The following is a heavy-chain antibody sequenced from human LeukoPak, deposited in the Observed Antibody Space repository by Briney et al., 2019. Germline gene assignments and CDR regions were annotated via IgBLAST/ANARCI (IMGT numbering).Heavy chain of an antibody. J-gene: IGHJ3*02. Sequence: ASVKVSCKASGYTFTSYDINWVRQATGQGLEWMGWMNPNSGNTGYAQKFQGRVTMTRNTSISTAYMELSSLRSEDTAVYYCARDCSSTSCYTEGHAFDIWDQGTMVTVSS. D-gene: IGHD2-2*02. CDR2: MNPNSGNT. CDR3: ARDCSSTSCYTEGHAFDI. V-gene: IGHV1-8*01. CDR1: GYTFTSYD.